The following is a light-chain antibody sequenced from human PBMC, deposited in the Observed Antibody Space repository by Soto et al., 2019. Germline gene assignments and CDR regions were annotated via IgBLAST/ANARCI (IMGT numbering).Light chain of an antibody. CDR3: HQYEDLPLT. J-gene: IGKJ4*01. Sequence: DIQMTQSASSLSASVGDRVTITCQASQDISNNLNWYQQKPGKAPKRLIYSAIYLQSGVPTRFSGGGSGKDFTLTINSLQPEDIATYFCHQYEDLPLTFGGGTRVEIK. CDR1: QDISNN. CDR2: SAI. V-gene: IGKV1-33*01.